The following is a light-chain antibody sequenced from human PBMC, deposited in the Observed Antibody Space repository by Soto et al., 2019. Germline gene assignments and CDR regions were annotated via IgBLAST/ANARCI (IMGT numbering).Light chain of an antibody. CDR1: QSVLYNSNNKNY. J-gene: IGKJ2*01. CDR3: QQYYSTPYT. Sequence: DIVMTQSPDSLAVSLGERATINCKSSQSVLYNSNNKNYLACYQQKPGQPPKLLIYWASTRESGVPDRFSGSGSGTDFTLTISSLQAGDVAVYYCQQYYSTPYTFGQGTKLEIK. CDR2: WAS. V-gene: IGKV4-1*01.